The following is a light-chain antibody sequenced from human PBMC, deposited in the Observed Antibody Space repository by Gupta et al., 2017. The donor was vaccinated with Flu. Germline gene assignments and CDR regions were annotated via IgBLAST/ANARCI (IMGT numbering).Light chain of an antibody. CDR2: DVS. CDR1: TSDVGGYNS. J-gene: IGLJ2*01. Sequence: QSALTRPASVSGSPGQSITISCTGPTSDVGGYNSVSWYQQRPGTAPKLMIYDVSNRPSGISNRFSGSKSGNTASLTISGLQAEDEADYYCSSYTSGSTLVVAFGGGTKLTVL. CDR3: SSYTSGSTLVVA. V-gene: IGLV2-14*01.